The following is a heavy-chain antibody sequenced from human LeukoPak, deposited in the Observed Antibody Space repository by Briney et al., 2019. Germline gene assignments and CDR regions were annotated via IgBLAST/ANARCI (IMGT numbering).Heavy chain of an antibody. CDR1: GFTFKNYR. V-gene: IGHV3-7*01. J-gene: IGHJ4*02. D-gene: IGHD1-26*01. CDR3: ARNRATNDY. Sequence: GGSLRLSCTASGFTFKNYRMTWVRQAPGKGLEWVASMKDDGNEIQYVDSVKGRFTISRDNAKNSLYLQMNNLRAEDAAVYYCARNRATNDYWGQGTLVTVSS. CDR2: MKDDGNEI.